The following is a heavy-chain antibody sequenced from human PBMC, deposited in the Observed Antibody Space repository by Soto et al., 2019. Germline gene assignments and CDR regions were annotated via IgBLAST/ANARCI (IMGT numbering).Heavy chain of an antibody. D-gene: IGHD5-12*01. CDR1: GGSISSGGYY. V-gene: IGHV4-31*03. J-gene: IGHJ6*02. Sequence: QVQLQESGPGLVKPSQTLSLTCTVSGGSISSGGYYWSWIRQHPGKGLEWIGDIYYSGSTYSNPALKRRVTLSVDTSKNQFSLKLSSVTAADTAVYSCAYYSGYEYFSGLDVWGQGTTVTVSS. CDR2: IYYSGST. CDR3: AYYSGYEYFSGLDV.